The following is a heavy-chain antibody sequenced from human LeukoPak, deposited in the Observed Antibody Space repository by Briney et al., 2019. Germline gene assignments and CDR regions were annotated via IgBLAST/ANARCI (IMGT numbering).Heavy chain of an antibody. CDR1: GGSFSGYY. CDR3: ARGGDCGGDCYFYY. J-gene: IGHJ4*02. D-gene: IGHD2-21*02. V-gene: IGHV4-34*01. Sequence: TSETLSLTCAVYGGSFSGYYWSWIRQPPGKGLEWIGEINHSGSTNYNPSLKSRVTISVDTSKNQFSLKLSSVTAADTAVYYCARGGDCGGDCYFYYWGQGTLVTVSS. CDR2: INHSGST.